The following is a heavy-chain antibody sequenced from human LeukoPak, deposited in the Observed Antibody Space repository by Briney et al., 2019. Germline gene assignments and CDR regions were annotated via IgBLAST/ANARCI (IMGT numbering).Heavy chain of an antibody. V-gene: IGHV3-23*01. CDR2: ISGSGGTT. CDR1: GFTFSSYA. D-gene: IGHD2-15*01. Sequence: PGGSLRLSCAASGFTFSSYAMSWVRQAPGKGLEWVSTISGSGGTTYYADSVKGRFTISRDNSKNTLYLQMNSLRGEDTALYYCAASGGSCLDYWGQGTLVTVSS. J-gene: IGHJ4*02. CDR3: AASGGSCLDY.